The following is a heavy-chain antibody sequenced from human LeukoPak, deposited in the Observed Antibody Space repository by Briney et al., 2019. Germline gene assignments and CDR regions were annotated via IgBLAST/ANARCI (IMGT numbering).Heavy chain of an antibody. J-gene: IGHJ4*02. CDR2: INHSGST. CDR1: GGSFSGYY. CDR3: ARGLRAPGIAAAGVSPYFDY. V-gene: IGHV4-34*01. D-gene: IGHD6-13*01. Sequence: SETLSLTCAVYGGSFSGYYWSWIRQPPGKGLEWIGEINHSGSTNYNPSLKSRVTISVDTSKNQFSLKQSSVTAADTAVYYCARGLRAPGIAAAGVSPYFDYWGQGTLVTVSS.